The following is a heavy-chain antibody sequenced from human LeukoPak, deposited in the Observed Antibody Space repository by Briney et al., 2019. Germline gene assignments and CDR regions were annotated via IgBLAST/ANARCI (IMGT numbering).Heavy chain of an antibody. D-gene: IGHD3-22*01. CDR2: IIPIFGTA. J-gene: IGHJ4*02. Sequence: SVKVSCEASGGTFSSYAISWVRQAPGQGLEWMGGIIPIFGTANYAQKFQGRVTITADESTSTAYMELSSLRSEDTAVYYCARAYYYDSSAQSTPFDYWGQGTLVTVSS. V-gene: IGHV1-69*01. CDR1: GGTFSSYA. CDR3: ARAYYYDSSAQSTPFDY.